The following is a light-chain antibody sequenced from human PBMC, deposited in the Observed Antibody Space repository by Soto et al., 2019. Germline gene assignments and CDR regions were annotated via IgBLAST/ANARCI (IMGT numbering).Light chain of an antibody. Sequence: DIQMTQSPSTLSASVGGRVTITCRASQSISVWLAWYQQKPGKAPNLLIHKASTLESGVPSRFSGSGSGTEFTLTISSLQPDDLATYYCQQYHTWWTFGQGTKVDIK. CDR2: KAS. CDR3: QQYHTWWT. CDR1: QSISVW. J-gene: IGKJ1*01. V-gene: IGKV1-5*03.